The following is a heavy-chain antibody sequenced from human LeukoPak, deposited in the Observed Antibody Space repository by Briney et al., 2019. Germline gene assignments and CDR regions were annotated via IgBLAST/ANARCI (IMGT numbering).Heavy chain of an antibody. V-gene: IGHV1-69*04. CDR2: IIPILGIA. J-gene: IGHJ6*02. CDR1: GGTFSSYA. D-gene: IGHD3-3*01. Sequence: SVKVSCTASGGTFSSYAISWVRQAPGQGLEWMGRIIPILGIANYAQKFQGRATITADKSTSTAYMELSSLRSEDTAVYYYATWNANYDFWSGYRYGMDVWGQGTTVTVSS. CDR3: ATWNANYDFWSGYRYGMDV.